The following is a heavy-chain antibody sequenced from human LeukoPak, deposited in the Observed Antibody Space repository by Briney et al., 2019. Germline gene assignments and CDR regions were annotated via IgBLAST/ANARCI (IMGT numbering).Heavy chain of an antibody. D-gene: IGHD2-2*01. CDR3: ARVPPIRIPKGVIGSAVDY. CDR1: GFTFSDYY. J-gene: IGHJ4*02. Sequence: GGSLRLSCAASGFTFSDYYMSWIRQAPGKGLEWLSYISSSGNTIYYADSVKGRFTISRDNAKNSLYLQMNSPRAEDTAVYYCARVPPIRIPKGVIGSAVDYWGQGTLVTVSS. V-gene: IGHV3-11*01. CDR2: ISSSGNTI.